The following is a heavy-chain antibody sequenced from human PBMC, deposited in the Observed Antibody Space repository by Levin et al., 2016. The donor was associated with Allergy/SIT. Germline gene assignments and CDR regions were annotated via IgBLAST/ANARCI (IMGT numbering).Heavy chain of an antibody. CDR1: GFTFSNAW. Sequence: GESLKISCAASGFTFSNAWMSWVRQAPGKGLEWVGRIKSKTDGGTTDYAAPVKGRFTISRDDSKNTLYLQMNSLKTEDTAVYYCTTDSATYGDYAYYYYGMDVWGQGTTVTVSS. J-gene: IGHJ6*02. D-gene: IGHD4-17*01. V-gene: IGHV3-15*01. CDR3: TTDSATYGDYAYYYYGMDV. CDR2: IKSKTDGGTT.